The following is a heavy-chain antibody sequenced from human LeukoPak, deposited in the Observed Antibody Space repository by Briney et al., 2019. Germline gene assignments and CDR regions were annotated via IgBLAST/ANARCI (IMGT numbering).Heavy chain of an antibody. CDR3: ATYYYASSGYDYAYFDY. CDR2: IKSKTDGGTI. Sequence: PGGSLRLSCAVSGFTVGNAWVSWVRQAPGKRLEWVGRIKSKTDGGTIEYAAPVKGRFTISRDDSKNTLYLQMNSLKTEDTAVYYCATYYYASSGYDYAYFDYWGQGTLVTVSS. CDR1: GFTVGNAW. D-gene: IGHD3-22*01. V-gene: IGHV3-15*01. J-gene: IGHJ4*02.